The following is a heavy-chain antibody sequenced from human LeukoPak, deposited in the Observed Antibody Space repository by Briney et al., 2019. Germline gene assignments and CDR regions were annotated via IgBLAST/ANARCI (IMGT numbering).Heavy chain of an antibody. D-gene: IGHD1-1*01. J-gene: IGHJ4*02. CDR2: ISTSGDST. CDR1: GFTFSRYG. V-gene: IGHV3-23*01. Sequence: GGSLRLSCAASGFTFSRYGMTWVRQAPGKGLEWVSGISTSGDSTYYAHSVKGRFTISRDNSKNTLYLQMNSLRAEDTAVYFCAKAVRNWNDAPFDYWGQGTLVTVSS. CDR3: AKAVRNWNDAPFDY.